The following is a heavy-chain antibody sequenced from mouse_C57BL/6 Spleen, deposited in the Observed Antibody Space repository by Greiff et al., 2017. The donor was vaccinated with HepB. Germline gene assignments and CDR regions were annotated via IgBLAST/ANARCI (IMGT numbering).Heavy chain of an antibody. V-gene: IGHV1-15*01. CDR3: TRDDGYYFAY. D-gene: IGHD2-3*01. J-gene: IGHJ3*01. CDR2: IDPETGGT. Sequence: VQRVESGAELVRPGASVTLSCKASGYTFTDYEMHWVKQTPVHGLEWIGAIDPETGGTAYNQKFKGKAILTADKSSSTAYMELRSLTSEDSAVYYCTRDDGYYFAYWGQGTLVTVSA. CDR1: GYTFTDYE.